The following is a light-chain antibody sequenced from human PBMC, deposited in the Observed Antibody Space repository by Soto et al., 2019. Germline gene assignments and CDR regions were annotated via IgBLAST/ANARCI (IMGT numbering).Light chain of an antibody. CDR1: QSVPSTY. V-gene: IGKV3-20*01. J-gene: IGKJ1*01. CDR3: KQFGNSPWT. Sequence: VLSQSPGRLSLSPGERATLSCRASQSVPSTYFAWYQQKSGQPPRLLISGTSNRATGIPDRFSGSGSGRDFTLTIRRLEPEDFAVYFCKQFGNSPWTFGQGTKVDIK. CDR2: GTS.